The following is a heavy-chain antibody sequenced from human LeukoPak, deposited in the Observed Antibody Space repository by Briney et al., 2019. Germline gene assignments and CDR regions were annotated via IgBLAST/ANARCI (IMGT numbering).Heavy chain of an antibody. CDR1: GITFSSYW. Sequence: GGSLRLSCAASGITFSSYWMHWVRQAPGKGLEWVGRIKSKTDGGTIDYAAPVKGRFTISRDDSEDTLFLQMNSLKTEDTAVYYCTTDPLGYCSSPSCYAYLQHWGQGTLVTVSS. J-gene: IGHJ1*01. CDR3: TTDPLGYCSSPSCYAYLQH. CDR2: IKSKTDGGTI. D-gene: IGHD2-2*01. V-gene: IGHV3-15*01.